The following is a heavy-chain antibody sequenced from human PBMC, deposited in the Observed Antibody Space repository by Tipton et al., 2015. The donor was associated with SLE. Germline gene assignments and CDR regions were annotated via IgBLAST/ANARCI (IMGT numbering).Heavy chain of an antibody. CDR1: GGSISSGSYY. CDR3: ARDPYDSWSDYQATFDY. V-gene: IGHV4-61*02. Sequence: TLSLTCTVSGGSISSGSYYWSWIRQPAGKGLEWIGRIYTSGSTNYNPSLKSRVTISLDTSKTHFSLSLSSVTAADTAVYYCARDPYDSWSDYQATFDYWGQGTLVTVSP. D-gene: IGHD3-3*01. CDR2: IYTSGST. J-gene: IGHJ4*02.